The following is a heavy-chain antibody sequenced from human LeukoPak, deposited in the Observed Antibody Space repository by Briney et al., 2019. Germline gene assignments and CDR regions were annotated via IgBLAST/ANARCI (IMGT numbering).Heavy chain of an antibody. V-gene: IGHV3-7*03. D-gene: IGHD5-18*01. J-gene: IGHJ6*02. Sequence: GGSLRLSCAASGFTFSSYGMHWVRQAPGKGLEWVANIKQDGSEKYYVDSVKGRFTISRDNAKNSLYLQMNSLRAEDTAVYYCAREVGIQPHGMDVWGQGTTVTVSS. CDR3: AREVGIQPHGMDV. CDR1: GFTFSSYG. CDR2: IKQDGSEK.